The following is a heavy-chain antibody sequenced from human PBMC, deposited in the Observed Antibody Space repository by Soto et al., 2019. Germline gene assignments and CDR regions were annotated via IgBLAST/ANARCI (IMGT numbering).Heavy chain of an antibody. CDR2: IYYSGST. J-gene: IGHJ4*02. CDR3: ARDAAGYRSGGSCYGNEY. CDR1: VVSISSSSYY. Sequence: SETLSLTCTVSVVSISSSSYYCGWIRQPPWKGLEWIGSIYYSGSTYYNPSLKSRVTISVDTSKNQFSLKLSSVTAADTAVYYCARDAAGYRSGGSCYGNEYWGQATLGKVS. V-gene: IGHV4-39*02. D-gene: IGHD2-15*01.